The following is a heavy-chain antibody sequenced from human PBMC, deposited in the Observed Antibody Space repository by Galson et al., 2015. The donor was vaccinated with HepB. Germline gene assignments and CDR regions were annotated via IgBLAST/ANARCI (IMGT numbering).Heavy chain of an antibody. J-gene: IGHJ4*02. CDR2: VYYSGST. Sequence: SETLSLTCTVSGGSISSSSYYWDWNRQPPGKGPEWIGSVYYSGSTYYNPSLKSRVTMSVDTSKNQFSLKLSSVTAADTAVYYCARRGVYDSGSYFDYWGQGTLVTVSS. CDR3: ARRGVYDSGSYFDY. CDR1: GGSISSSSYY. V-gene: IGHV4-39*01. D-gene: IGHD3-10*01.